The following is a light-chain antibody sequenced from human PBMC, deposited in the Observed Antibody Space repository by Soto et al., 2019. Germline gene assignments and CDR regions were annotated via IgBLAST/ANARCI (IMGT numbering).Light chain of an antibody. V-gene: IGKV3-11*01. CDR3: QYRSNWSPGT. CDR2: DAS. Sequence: SEWAQSRGNLASPPEERASLSCRASQSVSAYVVWNQQKPGQAPRRLIYDASNRATGIPARFSGSGSGTDSTLTISSREPEDVAVYNCQYRSNWSPGTFGQGRRLEI. CDR1: QSVSAY. J-gene: IGKJ5*01.